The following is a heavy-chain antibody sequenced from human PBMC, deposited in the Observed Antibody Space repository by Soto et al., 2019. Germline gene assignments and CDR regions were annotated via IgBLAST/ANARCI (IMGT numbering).Heavy chain of an antibody. CDR2: IYYSGST. V-gene: IGHV4-30-4*01. CDR3: ARVGLWLGYYYYGMDV. J-gene: IGHJ6*02. Sequence: SETLSLTCTVSGGSISSGDYYWSWIRQPPGKGLEWIGYIYYSGSTYYNPSLKSRVTISVDTSKNQFSLKLSSVTAADTAVYYCARVGLWLGYYYYGMDVWGQGTTVTVSS. CDR1: GGSISSGDYY. D-gene: IGHD5-18*01.